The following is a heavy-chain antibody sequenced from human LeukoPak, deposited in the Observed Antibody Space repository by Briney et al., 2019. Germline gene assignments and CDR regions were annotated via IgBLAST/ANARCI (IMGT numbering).Heavy chain of an antibody. J-gene: IGHJ4*02. D-gene: IGHD3-9*01. CDR2: ISWNSGSI. V-gene: IGHV3-9*01. CDR1: GFTFDDYA. Sequence: GGSLRLSCAASGFTFDDYAMHWVRQAPGTGLEWVSGISWNSGSIGYADSVKGRFTISRDNAKNSLYLQMNSLRAEDTALYYCAKDSHYDILTGSHYFDYWGQGTLVTVSS. CDR3: AKDSHYDILTGSHYFDY.